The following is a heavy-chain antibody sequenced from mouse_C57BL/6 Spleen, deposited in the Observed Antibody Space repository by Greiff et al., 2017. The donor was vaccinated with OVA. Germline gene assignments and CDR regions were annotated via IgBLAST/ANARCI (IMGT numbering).Heavy chain of an antibody. CDR1: GYTFTSYW. J-gene: IGHJ1*03. CDR2: INPSNGGT. V-gene: IGHV1-53*01. CDR3: AREIYYYGSRYFDV. D-gene: IGHD1-1*01. Sequence: QVQLQQPGTELVKPGASVKLSCKASGYTFTSYWMHWVKQRPGQGLEWIGNINPSNGGTNYNEKFKRKATLTVDQSSSTAYMQLSSLTSEDAAVYYCAREIYYYGSRYFDVWGTGTTVTVSS.